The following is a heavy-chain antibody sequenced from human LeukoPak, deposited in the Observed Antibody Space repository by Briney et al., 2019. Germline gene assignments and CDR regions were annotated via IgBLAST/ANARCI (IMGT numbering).Heavy chain of an antibody. CDR3: ARDLRYCSSTSCYAVGFDP. CDR1: GFTFGDYG. J-gene: IGHJ5*02. Sequence: GGSLRLSCAASGFTFGDYGMSWVRQAPGKRLEWVSGINWNGGSTGYADSVKGRFTISRDNAKNSLYLQMNSLRAEDTALYHCARDLRYCSSTSCYAVGFDPWGQGTLVTVSS. D-gene: IGHD2-2*01. V-gene: IGHV3-20*01. CDR2: INWNGGST.